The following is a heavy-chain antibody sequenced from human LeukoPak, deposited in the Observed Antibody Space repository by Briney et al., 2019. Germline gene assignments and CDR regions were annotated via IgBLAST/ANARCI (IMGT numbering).Heavy chain of an antibody. Sequence: PGGSLRLSCAASGFTFGSSAMSWVRQAPGKGLVWVSGISGRGGSPYYADSAKGRFTISRDNSKNTLYLQMNSLRAEDTAVYYCAKNFWSDKYYYYYMDVWGIGTTVTVSS. CDR3: AKNFWSDKYYYYYMDV. V-gene: IGHV3-23*01. J-gene: IGHJ6*03. D-gene: IGHD3-3*01. CDR2: ISGRGGSP. CDR1: GFTFGSSA.